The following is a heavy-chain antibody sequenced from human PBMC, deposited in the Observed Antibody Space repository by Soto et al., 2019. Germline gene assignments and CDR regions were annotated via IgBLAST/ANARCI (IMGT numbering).Heavy chain of an antibody. V-gene: IGHV3-23*01. D-gene: IGHD6-19*01. CDR1: GFTFSRYA. Sequence: GGSLRLSCAASGFTFSRYAMSWVRQAPGKGLEWVSSISGRGRSTYYADSVKGRFAISRDNSKNTVFLQMNSLRAEDTAVYYCAKDEVAAPMLAQYRSSRYARPKTVFDYWGQGSLVTVSS. J-gene: IGHJ4*02. CDR3: AKDEVAAPMLAQYRSSRYARPKTVFDY. CDR2: ISGRGRST.